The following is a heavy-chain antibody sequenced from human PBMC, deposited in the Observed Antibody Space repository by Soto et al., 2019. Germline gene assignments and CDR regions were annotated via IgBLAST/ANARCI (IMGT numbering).Heavy chain of an antibody. Sequence: SETLSLTCTVSGGSVSSGSYYWSWIRQPPGKGLEWIGYIYYSGSTNYNPSLKSRVTISVDTSKNQFSLKLSSVTAADTVVYYCARAIAVAGTGWFDPWGQGTLVTVSS. J-gene: IGHJ5*02. V-gene: IGHV4-61*01. CDR2: IYYSGST. D-gene: IGHD6-19*01. CDR3: ARAIAVAGTGWFDP. CDR1: GGSVSSGSYY.